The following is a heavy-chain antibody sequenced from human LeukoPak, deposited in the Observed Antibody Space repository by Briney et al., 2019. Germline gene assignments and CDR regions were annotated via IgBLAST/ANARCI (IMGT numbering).Heavy chain of an antibody. CDR3: ARETGDSFGMDV. V-gene: IGHV3-13*01. CDR2: IGTAGDT. Sequence: GGSLRLSCAASGFTSSSYDMHWVRQATGKGLEWVSAIGTAGDTYYPGSVKGRFTISRENAKNSLYLQMNSLRAGDTAVYYCARETGDSFGMDVWGQGTTVTVSS. CDR1: GFTSSSYD. J-gene: IGHJ6*02. D-gene: IGHD4-17*01.